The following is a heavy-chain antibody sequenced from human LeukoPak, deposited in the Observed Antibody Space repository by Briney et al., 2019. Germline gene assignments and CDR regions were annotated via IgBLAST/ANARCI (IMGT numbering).Heavy chain of an antibody. CDR3: AKNGDFCLEY. CDR2: IHDSGRT. CDR1: GGSISSYY. J-gene: IGHJ4*02. V-gene: IGHV4-59*12. D-gene: IGHD3-16*01. Sequence: SETLSLTCTVSGGSISSYYWSWIRQPPGKGLEWIAEIHDSGRTNYNPSLKSRVTISVDKSKNQFSLQLASTTAADTAVYYCAKNGDFCLEYWGQGTLVTVSS.